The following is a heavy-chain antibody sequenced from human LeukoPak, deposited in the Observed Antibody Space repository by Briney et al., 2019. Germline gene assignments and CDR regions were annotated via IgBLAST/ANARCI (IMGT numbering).Heavy chain of an antibody. CDR1: GFTFDDYG. J-gene: IGHJ4*02. D-gene: IGHD6-13*01. CDR2: ISGSGGST. V-gene: IGHV3-23*01. Sequence: GGSLRLSCAASGFTFDDYGMSWVRHAPGKGLEWVSAISGSGGSTYYADSVKGRFTISRDNSKNTLYLQMNSLRAEDTAVYYCAKAVLSIAAAGTVYYFDYWGQGTLVTVSS. CDR3: AKAVLSIAAAGTVYYFDY.